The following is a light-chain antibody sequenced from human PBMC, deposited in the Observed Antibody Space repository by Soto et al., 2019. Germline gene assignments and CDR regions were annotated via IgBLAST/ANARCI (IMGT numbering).Light chain of an antibody. V-gene: IGKV3D-20*02. CDR1: QSVSYY. Sequence: EIVLTQSPGTLSLSPGERATRSCRASQSVSYYLAWYQQKPGQAPRLLIYDASSRATGVPDRFSGSGSGTDFTLTISRLEPEDFAVYYCQQRNKWPPVTFGGGTRVEIK. CDR3: QQRNKWPPVT. CDR2: DAS. J-gene: IGKJ4*01.